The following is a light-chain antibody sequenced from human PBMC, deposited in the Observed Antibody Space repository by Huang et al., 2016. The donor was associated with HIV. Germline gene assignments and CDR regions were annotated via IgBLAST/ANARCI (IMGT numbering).Light chain of an antibody. V-gene: IGKV1-27*01. Sequence: DIQMTQSPSSLSASVGDRVTITCRASQDISNYLAWFQQKPGKVPRLLIYAASTLQSGVPSRFRGSGSGTDFTLTISSLQPEDVATYYCQKYDSALLTFGGGTKVEIK. J-gene: IGKJ4*01. CDR2: AAS. CDR1: QDISNY. CDR3: QKYDSALLT.